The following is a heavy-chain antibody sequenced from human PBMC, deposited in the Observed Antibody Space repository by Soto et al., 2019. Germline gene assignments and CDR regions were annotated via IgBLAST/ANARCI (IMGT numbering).Heavy chain of an antibody. Sequence: PGGSLRLSCAASGFTFSSYAMHWVRQAPGKGLEWVAVISYDGSNKYYADSVKGRFTISRDNSKNTLYLQMNSLRAEDTAVYYCARGRGIAARPGFFQHWGQGTLVTVSS. J-gene: IGHJ1*01. V-gene: IGHV3-30-3*01. CDR3: ARGRGIAARPGFFQH. CDR2: ISYDGSNK. CDR1: GFTFSSYA. D-gene: IGHD6-6*01.